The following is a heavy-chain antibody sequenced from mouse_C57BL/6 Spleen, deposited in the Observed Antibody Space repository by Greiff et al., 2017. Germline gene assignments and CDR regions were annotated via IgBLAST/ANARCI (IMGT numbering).Heavy chain of an antibody. CDR3: VRRGYGRGDYYAMDY. CDR1: GFSFNTYA. D-gene: IGHD1-1*01. CDR2: IRSKSNNYAT. Sequence: EVQGVESGGGLVQPKGSLKLSCAASGFSFNTYAMNWVRQAPGKGLEWVARIRSKSNNYATYYADSVKDRFTISRDDSESMLYLQMNNLKTEDTAMYYCVRRGYGRGDYYAMDYWGQGTSVTVSS. J-gene: IGHJ4*01. V-gene: IGHV10-1*01.